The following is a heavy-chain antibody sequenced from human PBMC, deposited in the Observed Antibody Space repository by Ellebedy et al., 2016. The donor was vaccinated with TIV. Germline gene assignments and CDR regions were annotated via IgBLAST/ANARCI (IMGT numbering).Heavy chain of an antibody. V-gene: IGHV5-51*01. D-gene: IGHD3-22*01. J-gene: IGHJ2*01. CDR2: IDPGDSDT. CDR1: GFDFTYYW. CDR3: ATLNGSYYYDSSGYFGFSNWNFDL. Sequence: GESLKISCQTSGFDFTYYWFGWVRQMPGKGLEWMGIIDPGDSDTRYSPSFQGQVTISADKSISTAYLQWSSLKASDTAMYYCATLNGSYYYDSSGYFGFSNWNFDLWGRGTLLTVSS.